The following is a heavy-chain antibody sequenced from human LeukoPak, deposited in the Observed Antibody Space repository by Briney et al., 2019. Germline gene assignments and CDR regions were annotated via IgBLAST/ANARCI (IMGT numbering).Heavy chain of an antibody. J-gene: IGHJ4*02. Sequence: GGSLRLSCAASGFTVSSNYMSWVRQAPGKGLEWVSVIYSGGSTYYADSVKGRFTISRDNSKNTLYLQMNSLRAEDTAVYYCARCPYSFGFAPPDYWGQGTLVTVSS. CDR3: ARCPYSFGFAPPDY. CDR2: IYSGGST. CDR1: GFTVSSNY. D-gene: IGHD5-18*01. V-gene: IGHV3-66*01.